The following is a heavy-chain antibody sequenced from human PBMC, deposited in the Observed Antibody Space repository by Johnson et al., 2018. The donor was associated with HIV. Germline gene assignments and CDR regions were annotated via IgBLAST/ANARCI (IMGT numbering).Heavy chain of an antibody. V-gene: IGHV3-9*01. D-gene: IGHD3-22*01. J-gene: IGHJ3*02. Sequence: VESGGGLVQPGRSLRLSCAASGFTFDGYAMHWVRQAPGKGLEWVSGISWNSGSVGYADSVTGRFTISRDNSKNTLYLQMNSLKTEDTAIYYCTTDITMIIVAKRADDAFDIWGQGTMVTVSS. CDR2: ISWNSGSV. CDR3: TTDITMIIVAKRADDAFDI. CDR1: GFTFDGYA.